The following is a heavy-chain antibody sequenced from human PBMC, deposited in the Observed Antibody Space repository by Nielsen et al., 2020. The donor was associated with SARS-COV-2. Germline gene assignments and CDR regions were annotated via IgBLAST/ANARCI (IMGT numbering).Heavy chain of an antibody. CDR2: IKYDGSGE. CDR1: GFTFSGQW. CDR3: ARTNGFDY. Sequence: GESLKISCVASGFTFSGQWMNWVRQTPGKGLEWVASIKYDGSGESYVDSVQGRFTISRDNAKNSLFLQMNSLRVEDTGAYYCARTNGFDYWGQGTVVTVSS. J-gene: IGHJ4*02. D-gene: IGHD2-8*01. V-gene: IGHV3-7*01.